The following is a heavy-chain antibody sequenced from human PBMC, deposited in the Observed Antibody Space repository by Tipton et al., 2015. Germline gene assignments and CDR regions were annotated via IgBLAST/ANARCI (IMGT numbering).Heavy chain of an antibody. Sequence: SLRLSCAASGFTFSDYGMHWVRQAPGKGLEWVSLISWDGSSIYYADSVKGRFTISRDNSKNSLYLQMKSLRTEDTALYYCTKGDQLGFEYWGQGTLVTVSS. CDR1: GFTFSDYG. CDR2: ISWDGSSI. CDR3: TKGDQLGFEY. V-gene: IGHV3-43*01. D-gene: IGHD2-2*01. J-gene: IGHJ4*02.